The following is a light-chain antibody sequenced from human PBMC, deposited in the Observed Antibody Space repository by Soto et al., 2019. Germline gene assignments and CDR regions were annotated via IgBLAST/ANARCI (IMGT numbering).Light chain of an antibody. Sequence: QSVLTQPASVSGSPGQSITISCTGTSSDVGGYNYVSWYQQHPGKAPKLMIYDVSNRPSGVSNRFSGSKSGNTASLTISGLQAEDEADYYCSSYTSSSPLSVFGTGTKVPVL. CDR2: DVS. V-gene: IGLV2-14*01. J-gene: IGLJ1*01. CDR1: SSDVGGYNY. CDR3: SSYTSSSPLSV.